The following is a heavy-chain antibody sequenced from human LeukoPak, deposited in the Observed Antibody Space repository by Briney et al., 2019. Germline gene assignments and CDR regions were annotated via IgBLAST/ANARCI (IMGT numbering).Heavy chain of an antibody. CDR1: GGSISSYY. CDR2: IYYSGST. D-gene: IGHD3-3*01. V-gene: IGHV4-59*08. J-gene: IGHJ5*02. CDR3: ARHNLYDFWSGYYLYNWFDP. Sequence: SETLSLTCTVSGGSISSYYWSWIRPPPGKGLEWIGYIYYSGSTNYNPSLKSRVTISVDTSKNQFSLKLSSVTAADTAVYYCARHNLYDFWSGYYLYNWFDPWGQGTLVTVSS.